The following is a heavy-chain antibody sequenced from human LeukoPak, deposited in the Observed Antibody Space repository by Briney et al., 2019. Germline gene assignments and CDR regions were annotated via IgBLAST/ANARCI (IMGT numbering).Heavy chain of an antibody. CDR2: INGDGSST. D-gene: IGHD6-19*01. CDR3: ARDDQAGPGY. CDR1: GFTFSNYW. V-gene: IGHV3-74*01. Sequence: PGGSLRLFCAASGFTFSNYWMHWVRQAPGKGLVWVSRINGDGSSTTYADSVKGRFTISRDNAKNTLYLQMNSLRAEYTAVYYCARDDQAGPGYWGQGSLVTVSS. J-gene: IGHJ4*02.